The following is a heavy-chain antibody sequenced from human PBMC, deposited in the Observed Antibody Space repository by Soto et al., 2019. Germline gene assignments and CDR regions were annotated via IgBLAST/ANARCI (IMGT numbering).Heavy chain of an antibody. D-gene: IGHD2-2*01. J-gene: IGHJ5*02. V-gene: IGHV1-69*13. CDR1: GGTFSSYA. Sequence: ASVKVSCKASGGTFSSYAIGWVRQAPGQGLEWMGGIIPIFGTANYAQKFQGRVTITADESTSTAYMELSSLRSEDTAVYYCARDRSDCSSTSCYRGNWFDPWGQGTLVAVSS. CDR2: IIPIFGTA. CDR3: ARDRSDCSSTSCYRGNWFDP.